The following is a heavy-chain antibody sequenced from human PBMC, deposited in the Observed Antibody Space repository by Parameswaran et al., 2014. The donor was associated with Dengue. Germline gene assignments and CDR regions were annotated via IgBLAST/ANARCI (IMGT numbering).Heavy chain of an antibody. CDR3: AKGPRKYDSSGYYY. D-gene: IGHD3-22*01. V-gene: IGHV3-23*01. Sequence: VRQAPGKGLEWVSAISGSGGSTYYADSVKGRFTISRDNSKNTLYLQMNSLRVEDTAVYYCAKGPRKYDSSGYYYWGQGTLVTVSS. CDR2: ISGSGGST. J-gene: IGHJ4*02.